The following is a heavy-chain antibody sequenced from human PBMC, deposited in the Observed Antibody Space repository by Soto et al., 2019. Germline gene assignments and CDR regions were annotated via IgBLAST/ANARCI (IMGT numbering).Heavy chain of an antibody. Sequence: GGSLRLSCAASGFTFSSYWMHWVRQAPGKGLVWVSRINSDGSSTSYADSVKGRFTISRDNAKNTLYLQMNSLRAEDTAVYYCARRGYYPPTNYYYYMDVWGKGTTVTVSS. CDR2: INSDGSST. CDR3: ARRGYYPPTNYYYYMDV. J-gene: IGHJ6*03. CDR1: GFTFSSYW. V-gene: IGHV3-74*01. D-gene: IGHD3-10*01.